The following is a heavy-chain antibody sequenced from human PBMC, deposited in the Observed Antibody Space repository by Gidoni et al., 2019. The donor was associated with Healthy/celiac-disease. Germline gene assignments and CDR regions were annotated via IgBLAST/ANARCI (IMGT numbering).Heavy chain of an antibody. D-gene: IGHD6-19*01. CDR1: GFTFSSYS. V-gene: IGHV3-21*01. Sequence: EVQLVESGGGLVKPGGSLRLSCAASGFTFSSYSMNWVRQAPGKGLEWVSSISSSSSYIYYADSVKGRFTISRDNAKNSLYLQMNSLRAEDTAVYYCARLLAVAGNPGAFDIWGQGTMVTVSS. CDR3: ARLLAVAGNPGAFDI. J-gene: IGHJ3*02. CDR2: ISSSSSYI.